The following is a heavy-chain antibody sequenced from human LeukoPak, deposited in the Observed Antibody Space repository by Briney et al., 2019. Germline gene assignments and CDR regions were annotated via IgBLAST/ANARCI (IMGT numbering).Heavy chain of an antibody. D-gene: IGHD2-15*01. Sequence: ASVKVSCKASGYTFTSYYMHWVRQAPGQGLEWMGIINPSGGSTSYAQKFQGRVTMTRDTSTSTVYMELSSLRSEDTAVYYCARDQRIVVVVANYYYYYGMDVWGQGTTVTVSS. CDR3: ARDQRIVVVVANYYYYYGMDV. J-gene: IGHJ6*02. CDR2: INPSGGST. V-gene: IGHV1-46*01. CDR1: GYTFTSYY.